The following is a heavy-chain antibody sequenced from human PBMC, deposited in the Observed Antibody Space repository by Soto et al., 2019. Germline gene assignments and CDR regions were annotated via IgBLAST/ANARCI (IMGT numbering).Heavy chain of an antibody. J-gene: IGHJ4*02. CDR3: ATDWGYSYGFSFDY. D-gene: IGHD5-18*01. Sequence: GGSLRLSCAASGFTFSNYAMSWVRQAPGKGLEWVSGLSGTYIYYADSVKGRFTISRDNAKNSLYLQMNSLRAEDTAIYYCATDWGYSYGFSFDYWGQGTLVTVSS. V-gene: IGHV3-21*01. CDR2: LSGTYI. CDR1: GFTFSNYA.